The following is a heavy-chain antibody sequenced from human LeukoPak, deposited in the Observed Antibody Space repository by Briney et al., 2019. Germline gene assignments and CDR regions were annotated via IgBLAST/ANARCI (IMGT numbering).Heavy chain of an antibody. CDR2: IKQDGSEK. Sequence: PGGSLRLSCAASGFTFSTYWMSWVRQAPGKGLEWVANIKQDGSEKHYVDSVKGRFAISRDNAKNSLYLQMNSLRAEDTAVYYCVRGGWSVDYWGQGTLVTVSS. V-gene: IGHV3-7*01. J-gene: IGHJ4*02. D-gene: IGHD6-19*01. CDR1: GFTFSTYW. CDR3: VRGGWSVDY.